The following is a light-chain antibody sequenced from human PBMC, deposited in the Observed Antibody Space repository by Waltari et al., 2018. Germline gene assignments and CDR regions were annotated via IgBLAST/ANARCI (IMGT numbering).Light chain of an antibody. V-gene: IGKV3-11*01. CDR1: QSVSNY. CDR3: QQRASWPNT. Sequence: EIVLTQSPATLSLSPGEGATLSCRASQSVSNYLAWYQQKPGQAPRLLIYGTYNRATGIPARFSGSGSGTDFTLTISSLEPEDFAVYYCQQRASWPNTFGQGTNLEIK. CDR2: GTY. J-gene: IGKJ2*01.